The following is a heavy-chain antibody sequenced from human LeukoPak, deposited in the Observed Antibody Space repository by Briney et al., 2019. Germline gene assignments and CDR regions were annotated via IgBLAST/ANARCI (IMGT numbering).Heavy chain of an antibody. D-gene: IGHD3-22*01. CDR1: DYTFTSYG. CDR3: ARAPSGRYDSSGYYYLY. CDR2: TSAYNGNT. Sequence: ASVKVSCKAPDYTFTSYGISWVRQAPGQGLEWMGWTSAYNGNTNYAQKHQGRVTMTTDTSTSTAYMELRSLRSDDTAVYYCARAPSGRYDSSGYYYLYWGQGTLVTVSS. V-gene: IGHV1-18*01. J-gene: IGHJ4*02.